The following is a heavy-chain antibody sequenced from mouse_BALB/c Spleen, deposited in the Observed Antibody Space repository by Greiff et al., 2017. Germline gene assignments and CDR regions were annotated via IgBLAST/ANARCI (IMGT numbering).Heavy chain of an antibody. J-gene: IGHJ4*01. CDR2: INPSTGYT. D-gene: IGHD2-1*01. V-gene: IGHV1-7*01. CDR3: AGDYGNYDYYAMDY. Sequence: QVQLKESGAELAKPGASVKMSCKASGYTFTSYWMHWVKQRPGQGLEWIGYINPSTGYTEYNQKFKDNATLTADKSSSTAYMQLSSLTSEDSAVYYCAGDYGNYDYYAMDYWGQGTSVTVSS. CDR1: GYTFTSYW.